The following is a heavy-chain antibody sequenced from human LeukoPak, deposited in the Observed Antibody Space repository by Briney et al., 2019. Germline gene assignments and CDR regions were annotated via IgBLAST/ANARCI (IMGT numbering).Heavy chain of an antibody. CDR3: ASVQRSDRRSAFDI. J-gene: IGHJ3*02. D-gene: IGHD5-18*01. V-gene: IGHV1-69*05. CDR2: FPIFCTP. Sequence: FPIFCTPNYAQKFQLRFTIPTDESTTTAYMELSSLRSEDTAVYYCASVQRSDRRSAFDIWGQGTMVTVSS.